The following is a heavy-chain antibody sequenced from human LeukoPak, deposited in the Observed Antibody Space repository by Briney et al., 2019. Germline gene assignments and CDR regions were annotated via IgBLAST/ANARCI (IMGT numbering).Heavy chain of an antibody. D-gene: IGHD6-13*01. Sequence: SVKVSCKASGGTFSRYSISWVRQAPGQGLVWMGGIVPIFGTADYAQKFQGRVTITADESTSTAYMELSSLRSEDTAVYYCARDRAAAGLNNWFDPWGQGTRVTVSS. CDR1: GGTFSRYS. V-gene: IGHV1-69*13. CDR2: IVPIFGTA. J-gene: IGHJ5*02. CDR3: ARDRAAAGLNNWFDP.